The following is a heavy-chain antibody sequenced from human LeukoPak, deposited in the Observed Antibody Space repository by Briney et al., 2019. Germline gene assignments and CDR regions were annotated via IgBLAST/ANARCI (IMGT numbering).Heavy chain of an antibody. Sequence: GXXRLSCAASGFTFSSYTINWVRQAPGKGLEWVSSITSSSYIYYSDSVTGRFTISRDNAKNSPYLQMNSLRAEDTAVYYCARDSPSGSYYYFDYWGQGTMVTVSS. J-gene: IGHJ4*02. CDR2: ITSSSYI. CDR3: ARDSPSGSYYYFDY. CDR1: GFTFSSYT. D-gene: IGHD1-26*01. V-gene: IGHV3-21*01.